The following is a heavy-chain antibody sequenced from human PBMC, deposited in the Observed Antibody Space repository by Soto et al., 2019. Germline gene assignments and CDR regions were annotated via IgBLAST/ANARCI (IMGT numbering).Heavy chain of an antibody. CDR3: ARTVWGAAAGQGVFDY. Sequence: ASVKVSCKASGGTFSSYAISWVRQAPGQGLEWMGGIIPIFGTANYAQKFQGRVTITADESTSTAYMELSSLRSEDTAVYYCARTVWGAAAGQGVFDYWGQGTLVTVSS. CDR2: IIPIFGTA. D-gene: IGHD6-13*01. J-gene: IGHJ4*02. CDR1: GGTFSSYA. V-gene: IGHV1-69*13.